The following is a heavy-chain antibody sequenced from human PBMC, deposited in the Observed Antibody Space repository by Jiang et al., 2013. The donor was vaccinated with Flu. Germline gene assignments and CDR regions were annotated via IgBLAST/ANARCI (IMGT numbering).Heavy chain of an antibody. CDR3: ARQPQYYDFWSGYSDYWYFDL. CDR1: GGSISSYY. CDR2: IYYSGST. J-gene: IGHJ2*01. Sequence: GLVKPSETLSLTCTVSGGSISSYYWSWIRQPPGKGLEWIGYIYYSGSTNYNPSLKSRVTISVDTSKNQFSLKLSSVTAADTAVYYCARQPQYYDFWSGYSDYWYFDLWGRGTLVTVSS. D-gene: IGHD3-3*01. V-gene: IGHV4-59*08.